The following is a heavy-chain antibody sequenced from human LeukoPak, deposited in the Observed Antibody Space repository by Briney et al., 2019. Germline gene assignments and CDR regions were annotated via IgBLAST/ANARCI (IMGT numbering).Heavy chain of an antibody. Sequence: GGSLGLSCAASGFTFSSYGMHWVRQAPGKGLEWVAFIRYDGSNKYYADSVKGRFTISRDNSKNTLYLQMNSLRAEDTAVYYCAKDGNSGYDFYFFDYWGQGTLVTVSS. CDR3: AKDGNSGYDFYFFDY. D-gene: IGHD5-12*01. J-gene: IGHJ4*02. V-gene: IGHV3-30*02. CDR1: GFTFSSYG. CDR2: IRYDGSNK.